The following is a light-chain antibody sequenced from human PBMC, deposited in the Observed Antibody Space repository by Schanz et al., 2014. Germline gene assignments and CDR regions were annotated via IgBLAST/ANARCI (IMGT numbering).Light chain of an antibody. V-gene: IGLV2-23*02. CDR2: DVN. J-gene: IGLJ2*01. CDR3: CSYAGSSTVV. Sequence: QSALTQPASVSGSPGQSITISCTGTSSDVGSYNLVSWYQQHPGKAPKLMIYDVNKRPSGVPDRFSGSKSGNTASLTVSGLQAEDEADYYCCSYAGSSTVVFGGGTKLTVL. CDR1: SSDVGSYNL.